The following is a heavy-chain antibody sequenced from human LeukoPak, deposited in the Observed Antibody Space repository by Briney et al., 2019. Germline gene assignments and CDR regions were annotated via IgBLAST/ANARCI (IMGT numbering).Heavy chain of an antibody. CDR1: GGTFSSYA. D-gene: IGHD2-15*01. J-gene: IGHJ5*02. V-gene: IGHV1-69*06. CDR2: IIPIFGTA. CDR3: AREMVAARSWFDP. Sequence: SVKVSCKASGGTFSSYAISWVRQAPGQGLEWMGGIIPIFGTANYAQKFQGRVTITADKSTSTAYMELSSLRSEGTAVYYCAREMVAARSWFDPWGQGTLVTVSS.